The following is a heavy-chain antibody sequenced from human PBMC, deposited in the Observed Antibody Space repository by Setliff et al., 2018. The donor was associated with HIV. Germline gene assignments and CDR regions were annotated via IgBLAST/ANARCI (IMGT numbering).Heavy chain of an antibody. Sequence: SETLSLTCAVYGGSFSGYHWSWIRQPPGKGLEWIGEINHTGSSNYNPSLTSRVIILLDPSKNQFSLRLSSVTAADTAVYYCARLIGRYGVVVRPNGHAFDVWSQGTMVTVS. V-gene: IGHV4-34*01. J-gene: IGHJ3*01. CDR1: GGSFSGYH. CDR2: INHTGSS. CDR3: ARLIGRYGVVVRPNGHAFDV. D-gene: IGHD3-3*01.